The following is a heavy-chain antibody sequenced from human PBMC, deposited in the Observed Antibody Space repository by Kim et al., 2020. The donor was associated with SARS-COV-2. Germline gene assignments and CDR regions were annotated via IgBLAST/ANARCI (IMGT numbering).Heavy chain of an antibody. CDR3: ARAPWEQWLVRARHYYYYGMDV. Sequence: GGSLRLSCAASGFTFSDYYMSWIRQAPGKGLEWVSYISSSGSTIYYADSVKGRFTISRDNAKNSLYLQMNSLRAEDTAVYYCARAPWEQWLVRARHYYYYGMDVWGQGTTVTVSS. V-gene: IGHV3-11*01. D-gene: IGHD6-19*01. J-gene: IGHJ6*02. CDR1: GFTFSDYY. CDR2: ISSSGSTI.